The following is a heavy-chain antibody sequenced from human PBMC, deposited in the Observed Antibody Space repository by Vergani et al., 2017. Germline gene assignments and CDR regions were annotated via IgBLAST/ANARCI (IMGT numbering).Heavy chain of an antibody. CDR2: IYSTGST. CDR1: GGSFNTYY. V-gene: IGHV4-4*07. J-gene: IGHJ6*02. D-gene: IGHD3-9*01. CDR3: ARVMYRDEASTGYRLEGMDI. Sequence: QVQLEESGPGLVKPSETLSLTCTVSGGSFNTYYWSWIRQPAGKGLEWIGYIYSTGSTNYNPSLNSRVTMSVDTSKNQFSLKLRSVTAADTAVYFCARVMYRDEASTGYRLEGMDIWGQGTTVTISS.